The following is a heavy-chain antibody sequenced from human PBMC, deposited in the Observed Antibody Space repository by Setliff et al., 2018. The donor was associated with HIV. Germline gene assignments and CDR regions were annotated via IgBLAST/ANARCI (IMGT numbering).Heavy chain of an antibody. CDR1: GFSISSRYY. Sequence: SETLSLTCDVSGFSISSRYYWGWIRQSPGKGLEWIGNIYHTGSSYYNPSLNDRATISLDTSKNPFSLKLTSVTAAHPAVYYCGRDVLDLVISVYGFRGQGIPVTGSS. CDR3: GRDVLDLVISVYGF. J-gene: IGHJ4*02. D-gene: IGHD3-22*01. V-gene: IGHV4-38-2*02. CDR2: IYHTGSS.